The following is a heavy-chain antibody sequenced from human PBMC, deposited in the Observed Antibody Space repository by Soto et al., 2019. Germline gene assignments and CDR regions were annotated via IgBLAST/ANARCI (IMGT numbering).Heavy chain of an antibody. D-gene: IGHD5-12*01. Sequence: GGSLRLSCAASGFTFSSYAMHWVRQAPGKGLEWVAVISYDGSNKYYADSVKGRFTISRDNSKNTLYLQMNSLRAEDTAVYYCARGSGDSGYEVLFDYWGQGTLVTVSS. CDR2: ISYDGSNK. CDR1: GFTFSSYA. J-gene: IGHJ4*02. CDR3: ARGSGDSGYEVLFDY. V-gene: IGHV3-30*04.